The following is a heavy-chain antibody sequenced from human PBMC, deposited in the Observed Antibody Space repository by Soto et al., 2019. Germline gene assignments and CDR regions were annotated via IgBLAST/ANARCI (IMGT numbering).Heavy chain of an antibody. J-gene: IGHJ4*02. V-gene: IGHV3-33*01. D-gene: IGHD3-16*01. CDR1: GFTFSSYG. CDR2: IWYDGSNK. Sequence: QVQLVESGGGVVQPGRSLRLSCAASGFTFSSYGMHWVRQAPGKGLEWVAVIWYDGSNKYYADSLKCRFTISRDNSKNQLYQQTHRLRAEDTAVYYRARDDRPDDFDYWGQGTLVTVSS. CDR3: ARDDRPDDFDY.